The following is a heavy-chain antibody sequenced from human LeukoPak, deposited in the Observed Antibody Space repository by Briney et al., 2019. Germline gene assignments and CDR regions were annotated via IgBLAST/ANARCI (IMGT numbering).Heavy chain of an antibody. CDR1: GFTFSSYW. J-gene: IGHJ4*02. D-gene: IGHD3-10*01. Sequence: GGSLRLSCAASGFTFSSYWMSWVRQAPGKGLEWVANIKQDGSEKYYVDSVKGRFTISRDNAKNSLYLQMNSLRAEDTAVYYCARLILWFGEPYYFDYWGQGTLVTVSS. CDR3: ARLILWFGEPYYFDY. CDR2: IKQDGSEK. V-gene: IGHV3-7*01.